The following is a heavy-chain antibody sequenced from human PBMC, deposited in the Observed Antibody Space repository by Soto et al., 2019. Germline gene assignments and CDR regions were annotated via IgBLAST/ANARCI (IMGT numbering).Heavy chain of an antibody. J-gene: IGHJ6*02. CDR3: ARDHSGSYPPYYYGMDV. Sequence: SVKVSCKASGGTFSSYAISWVRQAPGQGLEWMGGIIPIFGTANYAQKFQGRVTITADKSTSTAYMELSSLRSEDTAVYYCARDHSGSYPPYYYGMDVWGQGTAVTVSS. CDR2: IIPIFGTA. CDR1: GGTFSSYA. V-gene: IGHV1-69*06. D-gene: IGHD1-26*01.